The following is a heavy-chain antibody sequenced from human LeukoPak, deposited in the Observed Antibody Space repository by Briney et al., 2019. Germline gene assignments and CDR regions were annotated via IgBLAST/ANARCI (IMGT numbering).Heavy chain of an antibody. CDR1: GSTFGDYA. D-gene: IGHD1-1*01. V-gene: IGHV3-49*03. CDR3: TRDRGAYNLYDY. Sequence: GGSLRLSCTASGSTFGDYAMSWIRQAPGKGLEWVGFIRSKAYGETADYAASVKGRFTISRDDSKAIAYLQMNSLKTEDTAVYHCTRDRGAYNLYDYWGQGTLVTVSS. J-gene: IGHJ4*02. CDR2: IRSKAYGETA.